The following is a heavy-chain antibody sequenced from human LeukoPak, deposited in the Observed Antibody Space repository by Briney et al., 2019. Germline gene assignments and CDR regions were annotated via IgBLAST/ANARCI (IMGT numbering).Heavy chain of an antibody. CDR2: ISYDGSNK. CDR1: GFTFSSYG. Sequence: PGGSLRLSCAASGFTFSSYGMHWVRQAPGKGLEWVAVISYDGSNKYYADSVKGRFTISRDNSKNTLYLQMSSLRAEDTAVYYCARDVDGGGGAYYFDYWGQGTLVTVFS. CDR3: ARDVDGGGGAYYFDY. J-gene: IGHJ4*02. V-gene: IGHV3-30*03. D-gene: IGHD3-10*01.